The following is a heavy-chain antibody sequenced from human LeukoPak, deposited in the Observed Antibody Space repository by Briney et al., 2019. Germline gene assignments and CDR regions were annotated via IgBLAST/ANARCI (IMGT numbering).Heavy chain of an antibody. CDR1: GFTFSTYG. J-gene: IGHJ4*02. V-gene: IGHV3-30*03. CDR3: ARGQWLRPESYYFDY. Sequence: PGGSLRLSCAASGFTFSTYGVHWVRQAPGKGLEWVAVISYDGSNKYYADSVKGRFTISRDNSKNTLYLQMNSLRAEDTAVYYCARGQWLRPESYYFDYWGQGILVTVSP. D-gene: IGHD5-12*01. CDR2: ISYDGSNK.